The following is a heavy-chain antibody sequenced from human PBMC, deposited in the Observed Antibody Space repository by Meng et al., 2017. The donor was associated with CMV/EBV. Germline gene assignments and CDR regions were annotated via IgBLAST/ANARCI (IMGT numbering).Heavy chain of an antibody. CDR2: INHSGST. Sequence: QGQLQRGGAGLLKPSETLSPPCAVYGGSFSGYYWSWIRQPPGKGLEWIGEINHSGSTNYNPSLKSRVTISVDTSKNQFSLKLSSVTAADTAVYYCARGSRRLPRFNWFDPWGQGTLVTVSS. J-gene: IGHJ5*02. D-gene: IGHD3-3*01. V-gene: IGHV4-34*01. CDR1: GGSFSGYY. CDR3: ARGSRRLPRFNWFDP.